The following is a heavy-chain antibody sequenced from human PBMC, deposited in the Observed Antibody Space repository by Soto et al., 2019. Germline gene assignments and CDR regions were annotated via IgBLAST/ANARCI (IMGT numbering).Heavy chain of an antibody. D-gene: IGHD3-22*01. J-gene: IGHJ6*02. Sequence: SETLSLTCTVSGGSISSYYWSWIRQPPGKGLEWIGYIYYSGSTNYNPSLKSRVTISVDTSKNQFSLKLSSVTAADTAVYYCARDEVRXYDSSGYTYYYYYGMDVWGQGTTVTVSS. CDR2: IYYSGST. V-gene: IGHV4-59*01. CDR1: GGSISSYY. CDR3: ARDEVRXYDSSGYTYYYYYGMDV.